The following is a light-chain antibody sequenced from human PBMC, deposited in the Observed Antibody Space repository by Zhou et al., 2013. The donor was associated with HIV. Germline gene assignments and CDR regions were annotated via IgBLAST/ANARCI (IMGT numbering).Light chain of an antibody. CDR3: QQFDNLRVT. V-gene: IGKV1-33*01. J-gene: IGKJ3*01. CDR2: DAS. CDR1: QDISNY. Sequence: DIQMTQSPSSLSASVGDRVTITCQASQDISNYLNWYQQKPGKAPKLLIYDASNLETGVPSRFTGSGSGTDFTFTITSLQPEDIATYYCQQFDNLRVTFGPGTKVDMK.